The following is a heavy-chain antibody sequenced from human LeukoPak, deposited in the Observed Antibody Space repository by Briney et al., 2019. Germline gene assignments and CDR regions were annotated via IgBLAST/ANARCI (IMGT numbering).Heavy chain of an antibody. J-gene: IGHJ3*02. Sequence: SETLSLTCSVSGGSINSYFWSWIRQPAGNGLEWIGRIYTSDSTNYNPSLKSRVTMSLNTSKNQVSLKLSSVTAADTAVYYCARFNAENYGDSFDIWGQGSMATVSS. V-gene: IGHV4-4*07. CDR2: IYTSDST. CDR3: ARFNAENYGDSFDI. D-gene: IGHD3-16*01. CDR1: GGSINSYF.